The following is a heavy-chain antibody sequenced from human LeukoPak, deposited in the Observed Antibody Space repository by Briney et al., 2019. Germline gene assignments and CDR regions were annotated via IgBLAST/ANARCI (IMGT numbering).Heavy chain of an antibody. CDR1: GFTFTNAW. D-gene: IGHD5-18*01. Sequence: GGSLRLSCVDSGFTFTNAWMSWVRQAPGKGLEWVSAISGSGGSTYYADSVKGRFTISRDNSKNTLYLQMNSLRAEDTAVYYCAKWVWDTAMEDNWFDPWGQGTLVTVSS. CDR3: AKWVWDTAMEDNWFDP. J-gene: IGHJ5*02. V-gene: IGHV3-23*01. CDR2: ISGSGGST.